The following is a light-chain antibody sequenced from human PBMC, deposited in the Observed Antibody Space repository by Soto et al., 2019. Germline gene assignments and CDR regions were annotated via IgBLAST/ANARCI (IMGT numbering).Light chain of an antibody. V-gene: IGLV2-11*01. CDR3: YSYTASDIWV. J-gene: IGLJ3*02. CDR2: DVS. CDR1: NSDVGRYNF. Sequence: QSALTQPRSVSGSPGQSVTISCTGTNSDVGRYNFVSWYQQLPGEAPKLLISDVSQRPSGVPDRFSGSKSGNTASLTISGLQADDEADYFCYSYTASDIWVFGGGTKLTVL.